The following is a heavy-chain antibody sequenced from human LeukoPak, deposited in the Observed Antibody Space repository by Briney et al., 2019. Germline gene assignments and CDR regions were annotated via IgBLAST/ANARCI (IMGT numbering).Heavy chain of an antibody. Sequence: RPSETLSLTCTVSGYSISSGYYWGWIRQPPGMGLEWIGSIYHSGSTYYNPSLKSRVTISVDTSKNQFSLKLSSVTAADTAVYYCAREPALSGSDDYWGQGTLVTVSS. J-gene: IGHJ4*02. V-gene: IGHV4-38-2*02. CDR3: AREPALSGSDDY. CDR2: IYHSGST. D-gene: IGHD5-12*01. CDR1: GYSISSGYY.